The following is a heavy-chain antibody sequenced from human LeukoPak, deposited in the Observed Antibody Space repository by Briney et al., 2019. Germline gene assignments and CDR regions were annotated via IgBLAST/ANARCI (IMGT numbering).Heavy chain of an antibody. CDR2: ISGSGGST. CDR3: VKDMAYCSGGSWYSDY. V-gene: IGHV3-23*01. Sequence: AGSLRLSCAASGFTFSSYAMSWLRQAPGKGLQWVSAISGSGGSTYYADSVKGRFTISRGNSKNTLYLQMNSLRAEDTAVYYCVKDMAYCSGGSWYSDYWGQGTLVTVSS. D-gene: IGHD2-15*01. CDR1: GFTFSSYA. J-gene: IGHJ4*02.